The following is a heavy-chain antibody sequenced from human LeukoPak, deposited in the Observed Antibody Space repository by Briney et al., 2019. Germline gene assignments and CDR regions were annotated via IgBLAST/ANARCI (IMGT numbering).Heavy chain of an antibody. Sequence: GGSLRLSCAASGFSFSSYTMSWVPQAPGKGLEWVSFISRTSSDIYHADSVKGRFTISRDNAKNSLYLQMNSLRAEDTAVYYCARDLPAAVDWGQGTLVTVSS. CDR1: GFSFSSYT. J-gene: IGHJ4*02. CDR3: ARDLPAAVD. CDR2: ISRTSSDI. V-gene: IGHV3-21*01. D-gene: IGHD2-2*01.